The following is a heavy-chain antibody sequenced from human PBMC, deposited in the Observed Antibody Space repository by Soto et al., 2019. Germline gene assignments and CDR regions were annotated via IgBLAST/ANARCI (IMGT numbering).Heavy chain of an antibody. Sequence: ASVKVSCKASGYTFTSYDINWVRQAPGQGLEWMGWMIPNSGNTGYAQRFQGRVTMTRNTSISTAYMELSSLRSEDTAVYYCASAYSSDAFDIWGQGTMVTVSS. J-gene: IGHJ3*02. CDR3: ASAYSSDAFDI. CDR1: GYTFTSYD. V-gene: IGHV1-8*01. CDR2: MIPNSGNT. D-gene: IGHD6-13*01.